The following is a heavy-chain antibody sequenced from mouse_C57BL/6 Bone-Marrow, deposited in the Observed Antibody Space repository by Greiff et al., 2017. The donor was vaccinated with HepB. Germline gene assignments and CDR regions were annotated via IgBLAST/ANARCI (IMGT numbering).Heavy chain of an antibody. CDR2: IDPSDSYT. CDR3: ARSHPDY. CDR1: GYTFTSYW. V-gene: IGHV1-50*01. Sequence: QVQLQQPGAELVKPGASVKLSCKASGYTFTSYWMQWVKQRPGQGLEWIGEIDPSDSYTNYNQKFKGKATLTVDTSSSTAYMKLSSLTSEDSAVYYCARSHPDYWGQGTTLTVSS. J-gene: IGHJ2*01.